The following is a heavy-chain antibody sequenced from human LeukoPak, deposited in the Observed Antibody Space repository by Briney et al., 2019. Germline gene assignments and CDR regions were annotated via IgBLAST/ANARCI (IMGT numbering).Heavy chain of an antibody. Sequence: PGGSLRLSCAASGFTFSSYGMSGARKAPGKGREGVSAITGNGGNTFYADSVKGRFTISRDNSKNTMYLQMNSLRAEDTALYYCARDRSGSYPNWFDPWGQGTLVTVSS. V-gene: IGHV3-23*01. D-gene: IGHD3-10*01. CDR3: ARDRSGSYPNWFDP. J-gene: IGHJ5*02. CDR2: ITGNGGNT. CDR1: GFTFSSYG.